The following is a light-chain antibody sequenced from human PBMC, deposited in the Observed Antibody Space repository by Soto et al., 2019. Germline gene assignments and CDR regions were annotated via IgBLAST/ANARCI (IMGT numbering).Light chain of an antibody. CDR1: QDISNY. CDR2: DTS. V-gene: IGKV1-33*01. CDR3: QHYNNLPPTWT. J-gene: IGKJ1*01. Sequence: DIQMTQSPSSLSASVGDRVTITCQASQDISNYLNWYQQKPGKAPKLLIYDTSNLETGVPSRFSGSGSGTDYTFTISSLQPEDIATYYCQHYNNLPPTWTFGQGTKVDI.